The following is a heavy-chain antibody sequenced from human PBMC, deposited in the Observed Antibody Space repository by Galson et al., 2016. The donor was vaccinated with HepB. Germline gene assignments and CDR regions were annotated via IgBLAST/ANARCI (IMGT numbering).Heavy chain of an antibody. CDR1: GLTFENYA. D-gene: IGHD4-17*01. V-gene: IGHV3-9*01. CDR2: ITWNSGSK. J-gene: IGHJ5*02. Sequence: SLRLSCAASGLTFENYAMHWVRQVPGKGLEWVSSITWNSGSKGYADSVKGRFTISRDNAKNSLYLQMNSRSPEDTALYYCAKGFYGDFPSWFDPWGQGTLVTVSS. CDR3: AKGFYGDFPSWFDP.